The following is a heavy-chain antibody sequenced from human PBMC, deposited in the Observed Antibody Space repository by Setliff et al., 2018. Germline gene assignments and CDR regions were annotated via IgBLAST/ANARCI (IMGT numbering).Heavy chain of an antibody. CDR3: ARDSEERTAMPQH. CDR1: GYTFTSYI. D-gene: IGHD2-2*01. V-gene: IGHV7-4-1*02. CDR2: IHTNTNSGNP. J-gene: IGHJ1*01. Sequence: ASVKVSCKASGYTFTSYIIHWVRQAPGQGPEWMGWIHTNTNSGNPTYAQGFAGRIVFSLDTSVSTAYLQISNLKAEDTAVYYRARDSEERTAMPQHWGQGTLVTVSS.